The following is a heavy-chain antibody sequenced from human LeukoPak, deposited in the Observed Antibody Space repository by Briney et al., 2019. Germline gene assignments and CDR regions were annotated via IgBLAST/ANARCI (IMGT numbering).Heavy chain of an antibody. CDR3: AVLHYYGFPDGFHS. J-gene: IGHJ4*02. CDR2: IKQNGSEK. CDR1: GFTFSNYW. V-gene: IGHV3-7*01. D-gene: IGHD3-10*01. Sequence: GGSLRLSCVVSGFTFSNYWMSWVRQAPGKGLEWVAYIKQNGSEKYHADSVKGRFTISRDNAKNSLYLQMNSLTAEDTAVYYCAVLHYYGFPDGFHSWRQGPGVRVS.